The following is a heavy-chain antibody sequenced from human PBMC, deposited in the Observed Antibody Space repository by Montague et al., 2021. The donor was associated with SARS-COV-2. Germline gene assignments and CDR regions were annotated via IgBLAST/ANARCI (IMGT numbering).Heavy chain of an antibody. CDR1: GDSVSSNSAT. Sequence: CAISGDSVSSNSATWNWVRQSPSRGLEWLGRTYYRSKWYNDYAXXXRGRVTINPDTSKNQFSLQLNSVTPEDTAIYYCTSEREGNYNVIDVWGQGTTVTVSS. V-gene: IGHV6-1*01. D-gene: IGHD3-10*01. J-gene: IGHJ6*02. CDR3: TSEREGNYNVIDV. CDR2: TYYRSKWYN.